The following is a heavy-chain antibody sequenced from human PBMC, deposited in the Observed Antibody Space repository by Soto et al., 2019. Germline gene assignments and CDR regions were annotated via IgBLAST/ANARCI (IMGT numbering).Heavy chain of an antibody. CDR3: ATQSYSNSGAYYYYAMDV. V-gene: IGHV4-30-2*01. Sequence: SETLSLTCAVSGGSISSGGYSWSWIRQPPGKGLEWIGYIYQSGSTYYNPSLKSRVTISVDRSRNQFSLKLSSVTAADTAVYFCATQSYSNSGAYYYYAMDVWGQGATVTVSS. D-gene: IGHD4-4*01. CDR2: IYQSGST. CDR1: GGSISSGGYS. J-gene: IGHJ6*02.